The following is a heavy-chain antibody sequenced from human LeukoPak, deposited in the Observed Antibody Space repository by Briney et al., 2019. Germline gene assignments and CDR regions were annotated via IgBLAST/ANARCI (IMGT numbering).Heavy chain of an antibody. CDR3: AREGITGTLGAFDI. V-gene: IGHV3-23*01. CDR2: ISRTTGTT. Sequence: PGGSLRLSCAASGFTFSDNAMSWVRQAPGKGLEWVSTISRTTGTTYYADSVKGRFTISRDNSKNTVSLQVNSLRAEDTAVYYCAREGITGTLGAFDIWGQGTMVTVSS. CDR1: GFTFSDNA. D-gene: IGHD1-20*01. J-gene: IGHJ3*02.